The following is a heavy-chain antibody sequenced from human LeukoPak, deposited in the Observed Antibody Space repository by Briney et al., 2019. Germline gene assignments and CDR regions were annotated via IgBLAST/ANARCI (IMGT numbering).Heavy chain of an antibody. CDR1: GFTFSSYW. CDR3: ARARRGYYFDY. V-gene: IGHV3-7*01. D-gene: IGHD3-16*01. J-gene: IGHJ4*02. Sequence: GGSLRLSCAASGFTFSSYWMSWVRQAPGKGLEWVANIKQDGSEKYYVDSVKGQLTISRDNAKNSLYLQMNSLRAEDTAVYYCARARRGYYFDYWGQGTLVTVSS. CDR2: IKQDGSEK.